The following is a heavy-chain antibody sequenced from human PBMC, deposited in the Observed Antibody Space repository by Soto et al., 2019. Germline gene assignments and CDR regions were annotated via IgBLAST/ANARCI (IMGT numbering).Heavy chain of an antibody. Sequence: QVQLVQSGAEVKKPGSSVKVSCKASGDTFSSYAINWVRQGPGQGLEWMGGIIHMFGTANYAEKFQGRVTITADESTSTGCMELNSLRAEDTAVYYCARGIVVVEASTGEEYYNYYGMDVWGQGTTVTVSS. CDR2: IIHMFGTA. V-gene: IGHV1-69*01. J-gene: IGHJ6*02. CDR3: ARGIVVVEASTGEEYYNYYGMDV. CDR1: GDTFSSYA. D-gene: IGHD2-15*01.